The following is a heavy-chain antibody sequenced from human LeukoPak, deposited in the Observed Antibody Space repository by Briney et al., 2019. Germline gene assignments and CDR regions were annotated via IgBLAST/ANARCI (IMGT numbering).Heavy chain of an antibody. CDR3: ARGAVAGTAWIDY. D-gene: IGHD6-19*01. J-gene: IGHJ4*02. Sequence: PGGSLRLSCAASGFTFSSYAIHWVRQAPGKGLEWVAVISYDGSNKYYADSVKGRFTISRDNSKNTLYLQMSSLRAGDTAVYYCARGAVAGTAWIDYWGQGTLVTVSS. CDR2: ISYDGSNK. V-gene: IGHV3-30-3*01. CDR1: GFTFSSYA.